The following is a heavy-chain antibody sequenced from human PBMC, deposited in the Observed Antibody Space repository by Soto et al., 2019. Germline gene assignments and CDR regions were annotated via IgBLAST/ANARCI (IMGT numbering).Heavy chain of an antibody. D-gene: IGHD1-1*01. Sequence: SAPLSLTCTVSGGSIISYYWSWIQQPPGKGLEWIGYIYYSGSTNYNPSLKSRVTISVDTSKNQFSLKLSSVTAADTAVYYCARAEQEPPYYYYGMDVWGQGTTVTVSS. CDR3: ARAEQEPPYYYYGMDV. J-gene: IGHJ6*02. CDR1: GGSIISYY. CDR2: IYYSGST. V-gene: IGHV4-59*01.